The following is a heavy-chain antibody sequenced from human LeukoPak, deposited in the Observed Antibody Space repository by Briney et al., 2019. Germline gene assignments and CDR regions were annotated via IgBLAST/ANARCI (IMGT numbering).Heavy chain of an antibody. J-gene: IGHJ4*02. CDR3: ARGHGYYYGSGIHFDY. V-gene: IGHV4-34*01. CDR2: INHSGST. CDR1: GGSFSGYY. D-gene: IGHD3-10*01. Sequence: SETLSLTCAVYGGSFSGYYWSWIRQPPGKGLEWIGEINHSGSTNYNPSLKSRVTISVDTSKNQFSLKLSSVTAADTAVYYCARGHGYYYGSGIHFDYWGQGTLVTVSS.